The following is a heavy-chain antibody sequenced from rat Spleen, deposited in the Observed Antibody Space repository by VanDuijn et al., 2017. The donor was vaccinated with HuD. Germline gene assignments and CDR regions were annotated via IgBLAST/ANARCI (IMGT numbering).Heavy chain of an antibody. V-gene: IGHV5-25*01. CDR1: GFTFSNYD. J-gene: IGHJ3*01. CDR3: ARHPTYYGFDGDWFAC. CDR2: ISPSGGST. Sequence: EVQLVESGGGLVQPGRSMKLSCAASGFTFSNYDMAWVRQAPTKGLKWVASISPSGGSTYYRDSVKGRFTVSRDNAKSTLYLQMDSRRSEDTATYYCARHPTYYGFDGDWFACWGQGTLVTVSS. D-gene: IGHD1-9*01.